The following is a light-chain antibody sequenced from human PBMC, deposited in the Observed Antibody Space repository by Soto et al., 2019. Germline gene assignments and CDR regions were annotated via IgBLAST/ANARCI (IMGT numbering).Light chain of an antibody. CDR1: KLGDKF. CDR3: QAWDTGTYV. CDR2: QDR. Sequence: SYELTQPPSLSVSPGQTATITCSGEKLGDKFAYWYQQKPGQSPVLVLYQDRKRPSGIPGRFSGSNSGDKATLTITGTQAMDEAVYYCQAWDTGTYVFGSGTKVTVL. V-gene: IGLV3-1*01. J-gene: IGLJ1*01.